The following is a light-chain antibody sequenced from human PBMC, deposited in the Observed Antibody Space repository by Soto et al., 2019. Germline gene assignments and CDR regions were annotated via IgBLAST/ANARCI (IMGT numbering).Light chain of an antibody. CDR3: QQYNSYSYT. Sequence: QVTQVPTYLSATVGDSVTITCRASQSISTWLAWYQQKPGKAPKLLIYGASSLQTGVPSRFSGSGSGTEFTLTISSLQPDDFATYYCQQYNSYSYTFGQGTRLEIK. V-gene: IGKV1-5*01. J-gene: IGKJ5*01. CDR1: QSISTW. CDR2: GAS.